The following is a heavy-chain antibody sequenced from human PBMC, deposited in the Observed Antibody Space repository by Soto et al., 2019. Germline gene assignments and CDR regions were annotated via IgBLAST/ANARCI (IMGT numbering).Heavy chain of an antibody. D-gene: IGHD3-3*01. V-gene: IGHV3-23*01. J-gene: IGHJ6*02. Sequence: GGSLRLSCAASGFAFDNYAMNWVRQAPGKGLEWVSGISYSGDNTYYADYVNGRFTITRDNTKNTLYLQMNTMRGEYTAIYYCAKETPIMMFGVLLPQDDYYYGMDVWGQGTTVTVSS. CDR1: GFAFDNYA. CDR3: AKETPIMMFGVLLPQDDYYYGMDV. CDR2: ISYSGDNT.